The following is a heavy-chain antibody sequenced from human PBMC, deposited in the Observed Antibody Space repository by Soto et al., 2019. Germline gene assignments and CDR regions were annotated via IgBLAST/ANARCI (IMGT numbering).Heavy chain of an antibody. Sequence: PGGSLRLSCAASGFTFSSYAMHWVRQAPGKGLEWVAVISYDGSNKYYADSVKGRFTISRDNSKNTLYLQMNSLRAEDTAVYYCASPMVRGVIEYGNYGMDVWGQGTTVTVSS. V-gene: IGHV3-30-3*01. CDR3: ASPMVRGVIEYGNYGMDV. D-gene: IGHD3-10*01. CDR1: GFTFSSYA. J-gene: IGHJ6*02. CDR2: ISYDGSNK.